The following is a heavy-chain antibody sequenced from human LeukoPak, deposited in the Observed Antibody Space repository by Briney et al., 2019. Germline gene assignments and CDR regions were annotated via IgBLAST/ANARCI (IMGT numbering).Heavy chain of an antibody. CDR2: ISTGSSAV. V-gene: IGHV3-48*02. J-gene: IGHJ4*02. CDR1: GFTFSTYS. CDR3: ARDQDFAFDY. D-gene: IGHD3/OR15-3a*01. Sequence: PGGSLRLSCAASGFTFSTYSMNWVRQAPGKGLEWVSYISTGSSAVYYADSVRGRFTISRDNAKDSLYLQMNSLRDEDTAVYFCARDQDFAFDYWGQGTLVTVSS.